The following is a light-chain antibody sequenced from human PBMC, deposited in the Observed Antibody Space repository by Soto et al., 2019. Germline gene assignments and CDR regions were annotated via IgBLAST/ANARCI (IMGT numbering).Light chain of an antibody. CDR1: EDIRTY. CDR2: AAS. J-gene: IGKJ1*01. V-gene: IGKV1-39*01. CDR3: QQSYSAPWT. Sequence: DIQMTQSPSSLSASVGDRVTITCRASEDIRTYVNWYQQKPGKAPKLLIYAASNLQSGVPSSFSGSGSGTDFTLTISSLQPEDFATYFCQQSYSAPWTFGQGTKLYI.